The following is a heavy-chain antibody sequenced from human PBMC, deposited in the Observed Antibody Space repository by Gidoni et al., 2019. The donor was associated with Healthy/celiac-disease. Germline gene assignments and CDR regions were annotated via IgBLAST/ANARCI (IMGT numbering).Heavy chain of an antibody. J-gene: IGHJ5*02. CDR2: IGYDGSNK. D-gene: IGHD4-4*01. CDR1: GFTFSTYG. V-gene: IGHV3-33*01. CDR3: ARDSVTKGPFNWFDP. Sequence: QVQLVESGGGVVQPGRSLRLSCAASGFTFSTYGMHWVRQAPGKGLEWVAVIGYDGSNKYYADSVKGRFTISRDNSKNTLYLQMNSLRAEDTAVYYCARDSVTKGPFNWFDPWGQGTLVTVSS.